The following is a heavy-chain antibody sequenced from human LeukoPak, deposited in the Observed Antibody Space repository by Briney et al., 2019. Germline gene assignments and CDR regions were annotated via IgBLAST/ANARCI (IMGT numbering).Heavy chain of an antibody. V-gene: IGHV4-34*01. J-gene: IGHJ5*02. CDR1: GGSFSGYY. CDR3: ARGQYDYVWGSYRYTGFDP. D-gene: IGHD3-16*02. Sequence: SETLSLTCAVYGGSFSGYYWSWIRQPSGKGLEWIGEINHSGSTNYNPSLKSRVTISVDTSKNQFSLKLSSVTAADTAVYYCARGQYDYVWGSYRYTGFDPWGQGTLVTVSS. CDR2: INHSGST.